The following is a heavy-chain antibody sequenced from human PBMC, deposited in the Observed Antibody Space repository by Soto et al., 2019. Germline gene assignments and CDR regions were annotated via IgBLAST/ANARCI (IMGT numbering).Heavy chain of an antibody. CDR2: IYYSGST. D-gene: IGHD5-12*01. V-gene: IGHV4-39*01. CDR1: GGSISSSSYY. CDR3: ARRPGGRGYSGYDLYFDC. Sequence: PSETLSLTCTVSGGSISSSSYYWGWIRQPPGKGLEWIGSIYYSGSTFYNPTLKSRVTISVDTSKNQFSLKLSSVTAADTAVYYCARRPGGRGYSGYDLYFDCWGQGTLVTVSS. J-gene: IGHJ4*02.